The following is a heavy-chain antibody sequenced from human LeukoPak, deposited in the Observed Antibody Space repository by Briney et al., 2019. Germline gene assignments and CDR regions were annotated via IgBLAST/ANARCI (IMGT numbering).Heavy chain of an antibody. CDR3: AKGSTVTTLFDY. D-gene: IGHD4-17*01. J-gene: IGHJ4*02. CDR1: GFTFDDYA. CDR2: ISWNSGSI. V-gene: IGHV3-9*01. Sequence: GGSLRLSCAASGFTFDDYAMHWVRQAPGKGLGWVSGISWNSGSIGYADSVKGRFTISRDNAKNSLYLQMNSLRAEDTALYYCAKGSTVTTLFDYWGQGTLVTVSS.